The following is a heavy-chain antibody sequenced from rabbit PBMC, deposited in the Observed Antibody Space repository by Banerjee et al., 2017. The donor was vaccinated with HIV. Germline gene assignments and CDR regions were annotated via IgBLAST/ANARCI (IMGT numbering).Heavy chain of an antibody. CDR2: INAVTGKA. CDR1: RFPFSDKAV. J-gene: IGHJ6*01. D-gene: IGHD8-1*01. V-gene: IGHV1S45*01. CDR3: ARDSGTSFSSYGMDL. Sequence: QEQLVESRGGLVKPGGSLKLSCTASRFPFSDKAVMCWLRHAPGKGLQWMECINAVTGKAVYAPWAIGRFTFSKTSSTTVTLQMTSLTAADTATYFCARDSGTSFSSYGMDLWGPGTLVTVS.